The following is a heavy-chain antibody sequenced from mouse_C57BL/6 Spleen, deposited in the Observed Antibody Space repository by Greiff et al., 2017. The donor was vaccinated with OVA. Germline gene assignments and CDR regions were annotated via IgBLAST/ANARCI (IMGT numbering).Heavy chain of an antibody. CDR3: ARLQGTGSYYYAMDY. Sequence: EVQGVESGGDLVKPGGSLKLSCAASGFTFSSYGMSWVRQTPDKRLEWVATISSGGSYTYYPDSVKGRFTISRDNAKNTLYLQMSSLKSEDTAMYYCARLQGTGSYYYAMDYWGQGTSVTVSS. J-gene: IGHJ4*01. CDR1: GFTFSSYG. CDR2: ISSGGSYT. V-gene: IGHV5-6*01. D-gene: IGHD4-1*01.